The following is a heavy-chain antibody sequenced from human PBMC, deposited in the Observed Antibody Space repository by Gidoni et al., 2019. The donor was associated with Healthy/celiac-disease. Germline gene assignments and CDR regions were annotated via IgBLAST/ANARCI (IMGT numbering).Heavy chain of an antibody. J-gene: IGHJ4*02. CDR2: ISSSSSYI. D-gene: IGHD4-17*01. V-gene: IGHV3-21*01. Sequence: EVQLVESGGGLVKPGGSLRLSCAASGFTFSSYSMNWVRQAPGKGLEWVSSISSSSSYIYYADSVKGRFTISRDNAKNALYLQMNSLRAENTAVYYCASDTVADYWGQGTLVTVSS. CDR3: ASDTVADY. CDR1: GFTFSSYS.